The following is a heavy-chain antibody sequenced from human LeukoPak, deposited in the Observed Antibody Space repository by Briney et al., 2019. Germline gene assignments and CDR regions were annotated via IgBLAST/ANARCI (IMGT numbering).Heavy chain of an antibody. J-gene: IGHJ4*02. CDR2: VYTSGSP. CDR3: ARGGYGASSGFDY. V-gene: IGHV4-4*07. Sequence: SETLSLTCTVSGGSISSCYWSWIRQPAGKGLEWIGRVYTSGSPNYNPSLESRVTMSVDTSKNQFSLNLSSVTAADTAVYYCARGGYGASSGFDYWGQGTLVTVSS. D-gene: IGHD4-23*01. CDR1: GGSISSCY.